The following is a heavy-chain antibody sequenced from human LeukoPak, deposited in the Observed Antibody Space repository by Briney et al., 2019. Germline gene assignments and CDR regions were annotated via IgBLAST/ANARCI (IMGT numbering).Heavy chain of an antibody. Sequence: PGGSLRLSCAASGFTFSSYGMHWVRQAPGKGLEWVAVISYDGSNKYYADSVKGRFTISRDNSKNTLYLQMNGLRAEDTAVYYCAKGSQNSGYDLDPEYYFDYWGQGTLVTVSS. CDR3: AKGSQNSGYDLDPEYYFDY. D-gene: IGHD5-12*01. CDR1: GFTFSSYG. J-gene: IGHJ4*02. CDR2: ISYDGSNK. V-gene: IGHV3-30*18.